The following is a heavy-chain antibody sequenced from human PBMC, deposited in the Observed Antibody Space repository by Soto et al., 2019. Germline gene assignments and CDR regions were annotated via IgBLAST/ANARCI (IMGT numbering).Heavy chain of an antibody. CDR2: IYYSGST. Sequence: ASETLSLTCTVSGGSVSSGSYYWSWIRQPPGKGLEWIGYIYYSGSTNYNPSLKSRVTISVDTSKNQFSLKLSSVTAADTAVYYCARAKRYCSSTSCYEDWFDPWGQGTLVTVSS. V-gene: IGHV4-61*01. CDR3: ARAKRYCSSTSCYEDWFDP. CDR1: GGSVSSGSYY. J-gene: IGHJ5*02. D-gene: IGHD2-2*01.